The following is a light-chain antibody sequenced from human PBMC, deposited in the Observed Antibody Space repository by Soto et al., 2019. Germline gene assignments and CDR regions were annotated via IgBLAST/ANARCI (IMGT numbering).Light chain of an antibody. CDR3: QQYYSTPQT. CDR2: WAS. Sequence: DIVMTQSPDSLAVSLGETATINCKSSRSVLYSSNNKNYLAWYQQKPGQPPKLLIYWASTRESGVPDRFSGSGSGTDFSLTISSLQAEDVAVYYCQQYYSTPQTFGQGTKVVIK. J-gene: IGKJ1*01. V-gene: IGKV4-1*01. CDR1: RSVLYSSNNKNY.